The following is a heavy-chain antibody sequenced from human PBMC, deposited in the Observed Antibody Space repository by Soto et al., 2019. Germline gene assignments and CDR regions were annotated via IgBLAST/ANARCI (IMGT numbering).Heavy chain of an antibody. CDR3: ARVGGVTRYYFDY. Sequence: QVQLVESGGGVVQPGRSLRLSCAAYGFTFSSYAMHWVRQAPGKGLEWVAVISYDGSNKYYADSVKGRFTISRDNSKNTLYLQMNSLRAEDTAVYYCARVGGVTRYYFDYWGQGTLVTVSS. J-gene: IGHJ4*02. CDR2: ISYDGSNK. V-gene: IGHV3-30-3*01. D-gene: IGHD2-21*02. CDR1: GFTFSSYA.